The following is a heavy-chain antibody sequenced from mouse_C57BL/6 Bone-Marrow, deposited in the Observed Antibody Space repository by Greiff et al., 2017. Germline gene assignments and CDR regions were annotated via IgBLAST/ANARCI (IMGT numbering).Heavy chain of an antibody. CDR1: GYTFTSYW. V-gene: IGHV1-53*01. J-gene: IGHJ3*01. Sequence: VKLMESGTELVKPGASVKLSCKASGYTFTSYWMHWVKQRPGQGLEWIGNINPSNGGTNYNEKFKSKATLTVDKSSSTAYMQLSSLTSEDSAVYYCARDYSNYVGAYWGQGTLVTVSA. CDR2: INPSNGGT. CDR3: ARDYSNYVGAY. D-gene: IGHD2-5*01.